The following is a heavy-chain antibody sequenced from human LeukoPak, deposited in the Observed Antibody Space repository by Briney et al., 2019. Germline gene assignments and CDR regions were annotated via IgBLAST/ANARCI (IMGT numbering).Heavy chain of an antibody. J-gene: IGHJ4*02. CDR2: INPNSGGT. Sequence: ASVKISCKASGYTFTDYYMHWVRQAPGQGLEWMGWINPNSGGTNYAQKFQGGVTMTRDTSISTAYMELSRLRSDDTAVYYCARDGYCTSTSCSGVPKIWGQGTLVTVSS. CDR1: GYTFTDYY. D-gene: IGHD2-2*03. CDR3: ARDGYCTSTSCSGVPKI. V-gene: IGHV1-2*02.